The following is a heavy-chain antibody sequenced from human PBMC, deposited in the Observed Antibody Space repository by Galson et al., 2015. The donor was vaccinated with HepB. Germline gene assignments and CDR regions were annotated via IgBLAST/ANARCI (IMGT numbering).Heavy chain of an antibody. J-gene: IGHJ3*02. D-gene: IGHD2-2*01. V-gene: IGHV1-46*01. CDR3: ARVRRKYQLLYDAFDI. CDR1: GFTFTSYY. CDR2: INPNGGHT. Sequence: SVKVSCKASGFTFTSYYMHWVRQAPGQGLEWMGMINPNGGHTNYAQKFQGRVSMTRDMSTSTYYLEVTSLRAEDTGIYFCARVRRKYQLLYDAFDIWGQGTAVTVSS.